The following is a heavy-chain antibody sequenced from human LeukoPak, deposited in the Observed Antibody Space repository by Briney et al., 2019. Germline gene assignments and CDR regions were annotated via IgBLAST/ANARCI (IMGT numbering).Heavy chain of an antibody. V-gene: IGHV4-34*01. CDR1: GGSFSGYY. D-gene: IGHD1-1*01. CDR2: INHSGST. J-gene: IGHJ4*02. CDR3: AISKLRYYFDY. Sequence: SETLSLTCAVYGGSFSGYYWSWIRQPPGKGLEWIGEINHSGSTNYNPSLKSRVTISVDTSKNQFSLKLSPVTAADTAVYYCAISKLRYYFDYWGQGTLVTVSS.